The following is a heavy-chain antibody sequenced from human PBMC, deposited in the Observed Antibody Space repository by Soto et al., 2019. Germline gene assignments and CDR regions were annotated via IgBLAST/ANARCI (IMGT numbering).Heavy chain of an antibody. CDR1: GFTFSGYA. V-gene: IGHV3-48*02. CDR2: ISDSGGSVT. J-gene: IGHJ4*02. D-gene: IGHD6-13*01. CDR3: AKDKGSSSWHAIDY. Sequence: EVQLVESGGGFVQSGGSLRLSCAASGFTFSGYAMHWVRQAPGKGLEWVSYISDSGGSVTHYADSVKGRFTISRDSAKNSLYLQMNSLRDEDTAVYYCAKDKGSSSWHAIDYWGQGTLVTVSS.